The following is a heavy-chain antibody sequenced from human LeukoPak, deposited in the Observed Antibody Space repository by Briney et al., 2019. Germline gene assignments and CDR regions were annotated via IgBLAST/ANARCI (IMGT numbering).Heavy chain of an antibody. J-gene: IGHJ4*02. V-gene: IGHV4-59*01. Sequence: SETLSLTCTVPGGSISSYYWCWIRQPPGKGLEWIGYISYSGTTNYNPSLKSRVTISVAPSKNQFSLKLRSVTAPDTAVYYCARDRGNYFDYWGQGTLVTVSS. CDR3: ARDRGNYFDY. CDR2: ISYSGTT. CDR1: GGSISSYY. D-gene: IGHD6-13*01.